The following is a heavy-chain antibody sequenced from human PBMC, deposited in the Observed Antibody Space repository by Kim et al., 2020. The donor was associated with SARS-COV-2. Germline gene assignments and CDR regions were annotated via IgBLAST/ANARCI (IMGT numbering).Heavy chain of an antibody. D-gene: IGHD3-10*01. Sequence: GGSLRLSCAASGLTFRTYTMNWVRQAPGKGLEWVSSITGRSDYIPHADSVKGRFRTSRDNRDNSLYLQMNSLRVEDSALYYCVREGGHGGDDFDSWGQGTLVTVSS. CDR1: GLTFRTYT. J-gene: IGHJ4*02. CDR2: ITGRSDYI. V-gene: IGHV3-21*06. CDR3: VREGGHGGDDFDS.